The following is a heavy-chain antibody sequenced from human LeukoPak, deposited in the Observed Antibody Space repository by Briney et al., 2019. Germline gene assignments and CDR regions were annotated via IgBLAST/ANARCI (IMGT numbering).Heavy chain of an antibody. J-gene: IGHJ4*02. CDR1: GFSFDNYA. CDR3: AKAYCSSSSCYSALDF. V-gene: IGHV3-9*01. Sequence: GGSLRLSCAASGFSFDNYAMHWVRQAPGKGLEWVSCVSWNSGSIGYADSVKGRFTISRDNAKNSLYLQMNSLRAEDTALYYCAKAYCSSSSCYSALDFWGQGTLVTVSS. CDR2: VSWNSGSI. D-gene: IGHD2-2*02.